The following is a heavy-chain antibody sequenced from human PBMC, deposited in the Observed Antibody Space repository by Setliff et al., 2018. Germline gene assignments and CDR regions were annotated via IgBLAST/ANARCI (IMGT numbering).Heavy chain of an antibody. CDR3: ARGPLDFVVTPAAAKFDY. Sequence: ASVKVSCKTSGFRFTSFGFSWVRQAPGQGLEWMGWISPYSGETNYAQKFQDRLTVTADTLTSTAYMELRSLRSDDTAVYYCARGPLDFVVTPAAAKFDYWGQGTLVTVSS. D-gene: IGHD2-2*01. V-gene: IGHV1-18*01. CDR2: ISPYSGET. J-gene: IGHJ4*02. CDR1: GFRFTSFG.